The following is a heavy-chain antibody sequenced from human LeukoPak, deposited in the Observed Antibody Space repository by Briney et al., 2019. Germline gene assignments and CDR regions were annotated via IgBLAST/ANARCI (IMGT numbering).Heavy chain of an antibody. V-gene: IGHV3-53*05. Sequence: GGSLRLSCAASEFTVSSNYMSWVRQAPGKGLEWVSIIYSGGNTYYADSVKGRFTISRDNSKNTLYLQMNSLRAEDTAVYYCTVRGVISSAFDIWGQGTMVTVSS. D-gene: IGHD3-10*01. CDR3: TVRGVISSAFDI. J-gene: IGHJ3*02. CDR1: EFTVSSNY. CDR2: IYSGGNT.